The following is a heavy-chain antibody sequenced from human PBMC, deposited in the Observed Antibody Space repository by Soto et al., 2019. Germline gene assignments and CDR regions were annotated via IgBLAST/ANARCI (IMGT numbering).Heavy chain of an antibody. CDR3: ARAFISMARPYYYYGMDV. D-gene: IGHD3-10*01. Sequence: GGSLRLSYAASGFTFSSYDMHWVRQATGKGLEWVSAIGTAGDTYYPGSVKGRFTISRENAKNSLYLQMNSLRAGDTAVYYCARAFISMARPYYYYGMDVWGQGTTVTVSS. CDR1: GFTFSSYD. CDR2: IGTAGDT. J-gene: IGHJ6*02. V-gene: IGHV3-13*04.